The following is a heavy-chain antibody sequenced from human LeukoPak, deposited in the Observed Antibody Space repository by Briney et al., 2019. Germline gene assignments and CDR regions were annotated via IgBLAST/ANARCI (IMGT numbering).Heavy chain of an antibody. CDR1: GFTLSSYW. CDR2: ISGSGGST. V-gene: IGHV3-23*01. D-gene: IGHD6-19*01. Sequence: PGGSLRHSCAASGFTLSSYWMHWVRQAPGKGLVWVSAISGSGGSTYYADSVKGRFTISRDNSKNTLYLQMNSLRADDTAVYYCAKDLSWLGLGYWGQGTLVTVSS. CDR3: AKDLSWLGLGY. J-gene: IGHJ4*02.